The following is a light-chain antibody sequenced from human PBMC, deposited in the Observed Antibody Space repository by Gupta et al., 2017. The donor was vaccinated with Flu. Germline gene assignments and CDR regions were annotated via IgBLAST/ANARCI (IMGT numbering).Light chain of an antibody. CDR3: QQRSLWPPT. Sequence: PATLPLSSGETATLSGRASQNGGRQMAWYQQKPGRAPRLIMFDASNRATGIPARFSGSGSGTDFTLTISNLETEDFAVYFCQQRSLWPPTFGSGTKVEI. V-gene: IGKV3-11*01. J-gene: IGKJ4*01. CDR2: DAS. CDR1: QNGGRQ.